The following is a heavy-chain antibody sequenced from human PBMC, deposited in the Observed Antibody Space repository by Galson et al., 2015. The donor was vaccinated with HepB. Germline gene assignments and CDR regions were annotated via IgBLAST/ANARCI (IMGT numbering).Heavy chain of an antibody. CDR3: ARAGGRWELLYYFDY. J-gene: IGHJ4*02. V-gene: IGHV3-48*01. Sequence: SLRLSCAASGFTFSSYSMNWVRQAPGKGLEWVSYISTGSRTIYYADSVKGRFTISRDNARNPLYLQMNSLRAEDTAVYYCARAGGRWELLYYFDYWGQGTLVTVSS. CDR1: GFTFSSYS. CDR2: ISTGSRTI. D-gene: IGHD1-26*01.